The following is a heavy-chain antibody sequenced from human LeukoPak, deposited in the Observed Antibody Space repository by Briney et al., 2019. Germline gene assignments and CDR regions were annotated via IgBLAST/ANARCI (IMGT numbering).Heavy chain of an antibody. V-gene: IGHV4-39*01. CDR1: GGSISSSTYY. D-gene: IGHD3-10*01. CDR3: ALRGYGGEALFDY. J-gene: IGHJ4*02. Sequence: KTSETLSLTCTVSGGSISSSTYYWGWIRQPPGKGLEWIGSIYYSGSTCYSPSLRSRVTISVDTSKNQFSLKLSSVTAADTAVYYCALRGYGGEALFDYWGQGTLVTVSS. CDR2: IYYSGST.